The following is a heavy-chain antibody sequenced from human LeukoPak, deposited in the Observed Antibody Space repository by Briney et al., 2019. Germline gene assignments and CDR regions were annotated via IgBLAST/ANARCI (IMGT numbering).Heavy chain of an antibody. V-gene: IGHV3-23*01. J-gene: IGHJ3*02. D-gene: IGHD1-7*01. CDR2: ISGSGGST. CDR1: GFTFSSYA. CDR3: ARDHFGVWVTGTTGAFDI. Sequence: GGSLRLSCAASGFTFSSYAMSWVRQAPGKGLGWVSAISGSGGSTYYADSVKGRFTISRDNSKNTLYLQMNSLRAEDTAVYYCARDHFGVWVTGTTGAFDIWGQGTMVTVSS.